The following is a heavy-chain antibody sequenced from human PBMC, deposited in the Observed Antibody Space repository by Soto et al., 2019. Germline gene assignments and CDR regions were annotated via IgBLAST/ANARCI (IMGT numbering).Heavy chain of an antibody. CDR3: VRGDGDYYDGNGYLGRH. D-gene: IGHD3-22*01. J-gene: IGHJ4*02. V-gene: IGHV3-74*03. CDR1: GFTFSSYW. Sequence: EVQLVESGGGLVQPGGSLTLSCAASGFTFSSYWMHWVRQAPGKGLMWVSRIKSDGSGTMYADSVKGRLTTSRDNAKNKLYLQMNSLRVDDTAVYYCVRGDGDYYDGNGYLGRHWGQGTLVTVSS. CDR2: IKSDGSGT.